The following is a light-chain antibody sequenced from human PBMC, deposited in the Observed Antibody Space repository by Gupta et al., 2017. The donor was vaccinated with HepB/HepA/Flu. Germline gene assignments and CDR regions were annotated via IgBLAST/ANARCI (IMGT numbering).Light chain of an antibody. CDR1: SGYSNYA. CDR3: QTWVDTGIYVA. V-gene: IGLV4-69*01. J-gene: IGLJ2*01. Sequence: QLALTQSPSASASLGAPVNLTCTLSSGYSNYAIAWHQQQAEKGPRFLMKVNDNGSHNKGDGIPDRFSGSASGTKRYLTISSLQSEDEADYYCQTWVDTGIYVAFGGGTKLTVL. CDR2: VNDNGSH.